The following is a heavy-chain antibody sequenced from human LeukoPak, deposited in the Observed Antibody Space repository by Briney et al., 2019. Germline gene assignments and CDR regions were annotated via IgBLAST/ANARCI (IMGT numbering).Heavy chain of an antibody. V-gene: IGHV1-18*01. CDR1: GYTFSSYG. CDR2: ISAYNGNT. CDR3: ARSSSGDD. D-gene: IGHD1-26*01. Sequence: ASVKVSCKASGYTFSSYGISWVRRAPGQGLEWMGWISAYNGNTNYAQKLQGRVTMTTDRSTNTAYMELRSLRSDDTAVYYCARSSSGDDWGQGTLVTVSS. J-gene: IGHJ4*02.